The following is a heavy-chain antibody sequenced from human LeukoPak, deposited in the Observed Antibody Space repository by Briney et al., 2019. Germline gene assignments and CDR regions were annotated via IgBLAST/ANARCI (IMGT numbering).Heavy chain of an antibody. V-gene: IGHV3-74*01. J-gene: IGHJ4*02. CDR3: AGGRGSGASDF. CDR2: VSRNGSTT. CDR1: GFTFSRYW. Sequence: RGSLRLSCGAPGFTFSRYWMHWVRQAPGKGLWWGSRVSRNGSTTTYADSVMGRFTITRDNAKKTLYQQMNSLRAGDKAVYYCAGGRGSGASDFWGQGTLVSVSS. D-gene: IGHD6-19*01.